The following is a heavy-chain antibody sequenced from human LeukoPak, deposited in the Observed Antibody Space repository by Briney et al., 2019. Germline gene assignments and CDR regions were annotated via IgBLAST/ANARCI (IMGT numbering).Heavy chain of an antibody. V-gene: IGHV3-53*01. CDR2: IYTDGST. Sequence: GGSLRLSCAASGFTVSTNYMGWVRQAPGKGLEWVSVIYTDGSTHYADSVKGRFTISRDNSKNALYLQMNSLRAEDTAVYYCARDREVVPAMAQMDVWGKGTTVTVSS. CDR3: ARDREVVPAMAQMDV. J-gene: IGHJ6*04. CDR1: GFTVSTNY. D-gene: IGHD2-21*02.